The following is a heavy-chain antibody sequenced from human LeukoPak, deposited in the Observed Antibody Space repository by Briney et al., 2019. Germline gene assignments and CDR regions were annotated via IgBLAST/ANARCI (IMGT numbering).Heavy chain of an antibody. J-gene: IGHJ4*02. D-gene: IGHD2-15*01. CDR1: GLSFSTYA. CDR3: VEDVVVVVAAKPGI. V-gene: IGHV3-23*01. Sequence: PGGSLRLSCAASGLSFSTYAMSWVRQAPGKGLEWVSSISGSGGSTYYADAVKGRFTISRDNSKNTLHLQMNSLRAEDTAVYYCVEDVVVVVAAKPGIWGQGTLVTVSS. CDR2: ISGSGGST.